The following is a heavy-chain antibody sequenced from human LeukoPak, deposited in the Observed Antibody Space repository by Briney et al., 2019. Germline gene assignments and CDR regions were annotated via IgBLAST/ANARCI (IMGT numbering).Heavy chain of an antibody. V-gene: IGHV3-30*02. Sequence: GGSLRLSCAASGFTFNSYGMNWVRQAPGKGLEWVAFIQYDGSNKYYADSVKGRFIISRDNSKSTVYLQMNDLRGEDTAVYYCTKAKGQSWLFSHYWGRETLVTVSS. CDR3: TKAKGQSWLFSHY. CDR2: IQYDGSNK. CDR1: GFTFNSYG. D-gene: IGHD3-22*01. J-gene: IGHJ4*02.